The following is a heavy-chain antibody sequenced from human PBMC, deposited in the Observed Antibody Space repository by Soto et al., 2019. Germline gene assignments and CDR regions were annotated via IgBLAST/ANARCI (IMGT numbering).Heavy chain of an antibody. Sequence: SETLSLTCTVSGGSVSSGSYYWSWIRQPPGKGLEWIGYIYYSGSTNYNPSLKSRVTISVDTSKNQFSLKVNSVTAADTALYYCARQGFGQLHGLVDVWGPGTTVTVSS. J-gene: IGHJ6*02. CDR3: ARQGFGQLHGLVDV. CDR2: IYYSGST. CDR1: GGSVSSGSYY. D-gene: IGHD3-10*01. V-gene: IGHV4-61*01.